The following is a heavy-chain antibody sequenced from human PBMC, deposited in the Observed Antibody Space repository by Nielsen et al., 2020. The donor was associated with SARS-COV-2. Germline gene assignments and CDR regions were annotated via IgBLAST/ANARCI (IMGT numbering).Heavy chain of an antibody. CDR3: AKRYMVRGVNGAFDI. D-gene: IGHD3-10*01. V-gene: IGHV3-23*01. J-gene: IGHJ3*02. Sequence: VRQMPGKGLEWVSAISGSGGSTYYADSAKGRFTISRDNSKNTLYLQMNSLRAEDTAVYYCAKRYMVRGVNGAFDIWGQGTMVTVSS. CDR2: ISGSGGST.